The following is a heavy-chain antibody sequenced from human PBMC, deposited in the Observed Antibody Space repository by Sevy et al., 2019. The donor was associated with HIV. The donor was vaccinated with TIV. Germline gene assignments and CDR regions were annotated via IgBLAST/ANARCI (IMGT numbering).Heavy chain of an antibody. CDR2: ISGSSTTI. Sequence: GGSLRLSRAASGFSFTDYTMNWVRQSPGKGLEWVSYISGSSTTIYYADSVKGRFTISRDNAKKSLFLQMNDLRDEDTALYYCNVGLGMAYYFDFWGQGTLVTVSS. CDR3: NVGLGMAYYFDF. J-gene: IGHJ4*02. CDR1: GFSFTDYT. D-gene: IGHD7-27*01. V-gene: IGHV3-48*02.